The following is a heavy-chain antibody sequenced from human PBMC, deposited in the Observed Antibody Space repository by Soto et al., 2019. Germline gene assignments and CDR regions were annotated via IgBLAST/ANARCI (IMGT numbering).Heavy chain of an antibody. V-gene: IGHV1-18*01. CDR1: GYTFTSYG. J-gene: IGHJ3*02. CDR3: AICYYGSGSYYYAFDI. Sequence: QVQLVQSGAEVKKPGASVKVSCKASGYTFTSYGISWVRQAPGQGLEWMGWISAYNGNTNYAQKLEGRVPMTTGPSTSTAYIELESLRSDVTAVYYCAICYYGSGSYYYAFDIWGQGTMVTVSS. CDR2: ISAYNGNT. D-gene: IGHD3-10*01.